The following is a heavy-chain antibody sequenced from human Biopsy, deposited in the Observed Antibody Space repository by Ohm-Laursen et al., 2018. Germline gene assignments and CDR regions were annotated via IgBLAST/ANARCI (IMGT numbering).Heavy chain of an antibody. Sequence: TLSLTCTVSGDSINSSYWSWIRQPPGKGLEWIGFISNSGNTNYNPSLKSRVTISVDTSKNQISLKLGSVTDADTAVFYCARRGSDGESFDFWGQGTMVTVSS. CDR1: GDSINSSY. J-gene: IGHJ4*02. CDR2: ISNSGNT. D-gene: IGHD3-16*01. V-gene: IGHV4-59*08. CDR3: ARRGSDGESFDF.